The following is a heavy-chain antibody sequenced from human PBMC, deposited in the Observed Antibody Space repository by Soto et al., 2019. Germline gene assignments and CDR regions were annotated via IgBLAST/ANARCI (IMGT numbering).Heavy chain of an antibody. Sequence: QXQLQXXXPGLVKPSETLSLTCTVSGGSISSXXXXXXWIRQPPGKGLEWIGSIYYSGSTYYNPSXXXXXXXXXXXXXXXXXXXXXXXXAADTAVYYCARLCGYSSGWIDYWGQGTLVTVSS. V-gene: IGHV4-39*01. CDR2: IYYSGST. J-gene: IGHJ4*02. CDR3: ARLCGYSSGWIDY. CDR1: GGSISSXXXX. D-gene: IGHD6-19*01.